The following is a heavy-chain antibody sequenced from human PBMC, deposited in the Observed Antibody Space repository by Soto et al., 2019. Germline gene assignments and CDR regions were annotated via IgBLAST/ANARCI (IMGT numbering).Heavy chain of an antibody. D-gene: IGHD5-18*01. CDR2: ISSSSSYI. CDR3: ARDLDTGTAMALDL. V-gene: IGHV3-21*01. J-gene: IGHJ2*01. Sequence: GGSLRLSCAASGFTFSSYSMNWVRQAPGKGLEWVSSISSSSSYIYYADSVKGRFTISRDNAKNSLYLQMNSLRAEDTAVYYCARDLDTGTAMALDLWGRGTLVTVSS. CDR1: GFTFSSYS.